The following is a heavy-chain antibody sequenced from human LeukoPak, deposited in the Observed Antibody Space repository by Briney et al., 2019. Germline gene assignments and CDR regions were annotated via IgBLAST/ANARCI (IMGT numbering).Heavy chain of an antibody. Sequence: SSETLSLTCTVSGDSLTSSSHYWGWIRQPPGKRLQWVASLHHTGRNYSNAALKSRVSISMDTAKSQFSLKVNSVTAADSGVYYCVADMTASAAFDIWGQGTMVAVSS. CDR3: VADMTASAAFDI. V-gene: IGHV4-39*01. D-gene: IGHD2-21*02. CDR1: GDSLTSSSHY. CDR2: LHHTGRN. J-gene: IGHJ3*02.